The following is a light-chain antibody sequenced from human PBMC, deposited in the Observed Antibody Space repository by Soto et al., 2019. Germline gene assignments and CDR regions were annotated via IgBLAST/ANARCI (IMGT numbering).Light chain of an antibody. J-gene: IGLJ2*01. Sequence: QPVLTQPPSVSGAPGQRVTISCTGSSSNIGAGYDVHWYQQLPGTAPKLLIYGNSNRPSGVPDRFSGSKSGTSASLAITGLQAEDEADYYCQSYDSSLSGLFGRGTQLTVL. CDR3: QSYDSSLSGL. CDR1: SSNIGAGYD. CDR2: GNS. V-gene: IGLV1-40*01.